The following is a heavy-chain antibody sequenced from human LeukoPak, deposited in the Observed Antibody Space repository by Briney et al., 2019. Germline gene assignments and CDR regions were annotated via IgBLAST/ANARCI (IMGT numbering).Heavy chain of an antibody. J-gene: IGHJ3*02. CDR1: GYSFDTNW. CDR3: ARGAHGSGFDI. D-gene: IGHD1-26*01. CDR2: IYPGDSDT. V-gene: IGHV5-51*01. Sequence: GESLKISCKGSGYSFDTNWIGWVRQMPGKGLEWMGIIYPGDSDTRYSPSFEGQVTISADKSTTTAYLQWSSLEASDTAMYYCARGAHGSGFDIWGQGTMVTVSP.